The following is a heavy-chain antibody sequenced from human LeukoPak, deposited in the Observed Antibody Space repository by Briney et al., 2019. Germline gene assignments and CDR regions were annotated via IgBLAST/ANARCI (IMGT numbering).Heavy chain of an antibody. CDR2: IYYSGST. Sequence: SETLSLTCTVSGGSISSSSYYWGWIRQPPGKGLEWIGSIYYSGSTYYNPSLKSRVTISVDTSKNQFSLKLSSVTAADTAVYYCARLGSITMVRGVIDYWGQGTLVTVSS. CDR1: GGSISSSSYY. V-gene: IGHV4-39*01. J-gene: IGHJ4*02. D-gene: IGHD3-10*01. CDR3: ARLGSITMVRGVIDY.